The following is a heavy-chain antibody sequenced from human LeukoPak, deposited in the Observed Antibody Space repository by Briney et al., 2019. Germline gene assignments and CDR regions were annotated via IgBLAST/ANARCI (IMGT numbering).Heavy chain of an antibody. J-gene: IGHJ6*03. CDR1: GFTFSTFA. Sequence: GGSLRLSCAASGFTFSTFAMSWVRQAPGKGLEWVSAISVSGRSTYYADSVKGRFTISRDTSKNTLHLQMSSLRVEDTAIYYWGKDLGGGGGGQFYYFYYMDVWGKGTTVTVSS. CDR3: GKDLGGGGGGQFYYFYYMDV. D-gene: IGHD3-16*01. V-gene: IGHV3-23*01. CDR2: ISVSGRST.